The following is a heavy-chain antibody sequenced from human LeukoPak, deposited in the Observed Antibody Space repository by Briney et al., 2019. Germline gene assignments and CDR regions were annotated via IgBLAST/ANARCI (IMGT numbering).Heavy chain of an antibody. D-gene: IGHD3-16*01. CDR3: AKDFGSGEAYTYANAKYYFDY. Sequence: PGGSLRLSCTVSGFTFSMYWMSWVRQAPGKGLEWVSGISGSGGRTNSADSVKGRFTISRDNSKNTLYLQMNSLRGEDTAVYYCAKDFGSGEAYTYANAKYYFDYWGQGTLVTVSS. V-gene: IGHV3-23*01. J-gene: IGHJ4*02. CDR1: GFTFSMYW. CDR2: ISGSGGRT.